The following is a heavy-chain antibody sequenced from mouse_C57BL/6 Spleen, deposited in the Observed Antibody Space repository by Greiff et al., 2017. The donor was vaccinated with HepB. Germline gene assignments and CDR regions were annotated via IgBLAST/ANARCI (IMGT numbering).Heavy chain of an antibody. V-gene: IGHV1-76*01. J-gene: IGHJ2*01. D-gene: IGHD3-2*02. Sequence: QVQLKESGAELVRPGASVKLSCKASGYTFTDYYINWVKQRPGQGLEWIARIYPGSGNTYYNEKFKGKATLTAEKSSSTAYMQLSSLTSEDSAVYFCARKGAAQVLDYWGQGTTLTVSS. CDR2: IYPGSGNT. CDR3: ARKGAAQVLDY. CDR1: GYTFTDYY.